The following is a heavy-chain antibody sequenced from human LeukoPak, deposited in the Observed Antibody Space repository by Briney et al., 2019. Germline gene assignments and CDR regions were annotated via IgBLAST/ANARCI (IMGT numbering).Heavy chain of an antibody. CDR1: GFTFSSYS. J-gene: IGHJ6*04. V-gene: IGHV3-21*01. CDR2: ISSSSSYI. CDR3: AGQPGYDYYYGMDV. Sequence: GGSLRLSCAASGFTFSSYSMNWVRQAPGKGLEWVSSISSSSSYIYYADSVKGRFTISRDNAKNSLYLQMNSLRAEDTAVYYCAGQPGYDYYYGMDVWGKGTTVTVSS.